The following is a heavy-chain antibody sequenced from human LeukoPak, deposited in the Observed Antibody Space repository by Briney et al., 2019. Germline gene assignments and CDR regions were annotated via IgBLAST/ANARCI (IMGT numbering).Heavy chain of an antibody. CDR1: GFTVSSNY. CDR3: AREPSTWVVSSSWFAFDY. D-gene: IGHD6-13*01. V-gene: IGHV3-21*01. Sequence: GGSLRLSCAASGFTVSSNYMSWVRQAPGKGLEWVSSISTSSSYIYYADSVKGRFTISRDNAKNSLYLQMNSLRAEDTAVYYCAREPSTWVVSSSWFAFDYWGQGTLVTVSS. CDR2: ISTSSSYI. J-gene: IGHJ4*02.